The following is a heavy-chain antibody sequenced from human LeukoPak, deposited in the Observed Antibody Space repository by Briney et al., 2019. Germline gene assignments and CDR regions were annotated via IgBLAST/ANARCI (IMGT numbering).Heavy chain of an antibody. Sequence: GGSLRLSCAASGFTFDDYAMHWVRQAPGKGLEWVSGISWNSGSIGYADSVKGRFTISRDNAKSSLYLQMNSLRAEDTALYYCAKGTSIAARDAFDIWGQGTMVTVSS. CDR3: AKGTSIAARDAFDI. D-gene: IGHD6-6*01. V-gene: IGHV3-9*01. CDR1: GFTFDDYA. CDR2: ISWNSGSI. J-gene: IGHJ3*02.